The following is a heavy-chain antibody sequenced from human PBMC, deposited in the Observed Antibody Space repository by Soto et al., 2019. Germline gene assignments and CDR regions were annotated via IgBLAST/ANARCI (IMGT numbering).Heavy chain of an antibody. CDR2: IYYSGST. Sequence: PSETLSLTCTVSGGSISSGGYYWSWIRQHPGKGLEWIGYIYYSGSTYYNPSLKSRVTISVDTSKNQFSLKLSSVTAADTAVYYCARVSYYDSSGYSPSYYYYYGMDVWGQGTTVTVSS. V-gene: IGHV4-31*03. CDR1: GGSISSGGYY. J-gene: IGHJ6*02. CDR3: ARVSYYDSSGYSPSYYYYYGMDV. D-gene: IGHD3-22*01.